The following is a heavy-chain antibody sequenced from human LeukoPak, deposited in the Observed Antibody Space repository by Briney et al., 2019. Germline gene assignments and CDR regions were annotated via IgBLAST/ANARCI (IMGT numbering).Heavy chain of an antibody. CDR2: INPNSGGT. CDR3: ARDDKLYDSSGYYLGAFDI. D-gene: IGHD3-22*01. J-gene: IGHJ3*02. Sequence: GASVKVSCKASGYTFSDYYMHWVRQAPGQGLEWMGWINPNSGGTNYAQKFQGRVTMTRDTSISTAYMELSRLRSDDTAVYYCARDDKLYDSSGYYLGAFDIWGQGTMVTVSS. V-gene: IGHV1-2*02. CDR1: GYTFSDYY.